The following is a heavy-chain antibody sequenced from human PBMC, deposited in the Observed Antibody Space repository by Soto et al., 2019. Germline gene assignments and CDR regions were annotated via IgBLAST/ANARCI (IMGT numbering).Heavy chain of an antibody. J-gene: IGHJ3*01. Sequence: PGGSLRLSCVASAFTFSTYWMAWLRQTPGKGLECVAKIRQYRREINYLDSGKGRFTITRDNAEKSLFLQMNSLRAEDTAVYYCATDRWTGAFDFRGQGTVVTVSS. V-gene: IGHV3-7*01. CDR3: ATDRWTGAFDF. CDR2: IRQYRREI. CDR1: AFTFSTYW. D-gene: IGHD1-1*01.